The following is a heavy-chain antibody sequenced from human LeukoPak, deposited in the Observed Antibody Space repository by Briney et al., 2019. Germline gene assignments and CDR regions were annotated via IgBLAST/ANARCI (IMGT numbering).Heavy chain of an antibody. CDR2: IYTSGST. D-gene: IGHD3-10*01. CDR3: AREHFYGSGSFGTNWFDP. J-gene: IGHJ5*02. Sequence: SETLTLTCTVSCGSISSYYWSWIRQPAGKGLEWIGRIYTSGSTNYNPSLKSRVTISVDTSKNQFSLRLTSVTAADTALYYCAREHFYGSGSFGTNWFDPWGQGILVTVSS. V-gene: IGHV4-4*07. CDR1: CGSISSYY.